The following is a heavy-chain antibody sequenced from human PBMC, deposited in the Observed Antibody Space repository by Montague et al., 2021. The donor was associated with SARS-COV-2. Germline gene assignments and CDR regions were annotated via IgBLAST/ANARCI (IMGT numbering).Heavy chain of an antibody. CDR2: VYWDDDK. J-gene: IGHJ4*02. Sequence: PALVKPTQTLTLTCTLSGFSLTDIGVNVGWIRQPPGKALEWLAIVYWDDDKRYSPSLKNRLTITKDTSKDQVVLTMTDMDPVDSATYYCAHTLVRGVRVVGNWGQGTRVTLS. V-gene: IGHV2-5*02. CDR3: AHTLVRGVRVVGN. D-gene: IGHD3-10*01. CDR1: GFSLTDIGVN.